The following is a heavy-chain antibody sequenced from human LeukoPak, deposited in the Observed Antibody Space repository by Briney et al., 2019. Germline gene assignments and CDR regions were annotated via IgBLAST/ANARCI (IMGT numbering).Heavy chain of an antibody. CDR2: ISWNSGTI. CDR3: AGGSGWVTDS. CDR1: GFTFDDYA. D-gene: IGHD6-19*01. V-gene: IGHV3-9*01. Sequence: GRSLRLSCAASGFTFDDYAMHWVRQAPGKGLEWVSGISWNSGTIVYADSVKGRFTISRDIAKNSLYLQMNSLRAEDTAVYFCAGGSGWVTDSWGQGTLVTVSA. J-gene: IGHJ4*02.